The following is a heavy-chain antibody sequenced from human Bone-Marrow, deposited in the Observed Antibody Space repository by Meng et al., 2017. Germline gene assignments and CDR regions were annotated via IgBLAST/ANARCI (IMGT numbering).Heavy chain of an antibody. CDR1: GFTFSSYS. J-gene: IGHJ4*02. Sequence: GESLKISCAASGFTFSSYSMNWVRQAPGKGLEWVSSISSSSSYIYYAGSVKGRFTISRDNAENSLYLQMNSLRAENTAVYYCARDKYYYDSSGYRREYYFDYWGQGTLVTVSS. D-gene: IGHD3-22*01. CDR3: ARDKYYYDSSGYRREYYFDY. V-gene: IGHV3-21*01. CDR2: ISSSSSYI.